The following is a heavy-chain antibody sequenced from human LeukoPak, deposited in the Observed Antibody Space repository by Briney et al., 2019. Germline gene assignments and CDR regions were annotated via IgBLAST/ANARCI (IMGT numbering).Heavy chain of an antibody. V-gene: IGHV4-39*07. D-gene: IGHD2-15*01. CDR1: GGSISSSSYY. Sequence: SETLSLTCTVSGGSISSSSYYWGWIRQPSGKGLEWIGSIYYSGSTYYNPSLKSRVTISVDTSKNQFSLKLSSVTAADTAVYYCATTPKGYCSGGSCYTGWGQGTLVTVSS. CDR3: ATTPKGYCSGGSCYTG. J-gene: IGHJ4*02. CDR2: IYYSGST.